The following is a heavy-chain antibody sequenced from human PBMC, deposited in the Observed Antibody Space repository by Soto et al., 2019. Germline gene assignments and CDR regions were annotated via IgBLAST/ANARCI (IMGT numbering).Heavy chain of an antibody. CDR1: GYTFTSYG. V-gene: IGHV1-18*01. CDR2: ISAYNGST. CDR3: ARPVFQNTRRYYYYYYMDV. Sequence: ASVKVSCKASGYTFTSYGISWVRQAPGQGLEWMGWISAYNGSTNYAQKLQGRVTMTTDTSTSTAYMELRSLRSDDTAVYYCARPVFQNTRRYYYYYYMDVWGKGTTVTVSS. J-gene: IGHJ6*03. D-gene: IGHD1-1*01.